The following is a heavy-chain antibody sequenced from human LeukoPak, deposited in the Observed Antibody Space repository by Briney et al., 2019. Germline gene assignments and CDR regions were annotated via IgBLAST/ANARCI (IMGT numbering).Heavy chain of an antibody. CDR1: GFTFSSYW. CDR2: IKQDGSEK. CDR3: ARERLITIFGVVIISWFDP. Sequence: GGSLRLSCAASGFTFSSYWMSWVRQAPGKGLEWVANIKQDGSEKYYVDSVKGRFTISRDNAKNSLYLQMNSLRAEDTAVYYCARERLITIFGVVIISWFDPWGQGTLVTVSS. J-gene: IGHJ5*02. V-gene: IGHV3-7*01. D-gene: IGHD3-3*01.